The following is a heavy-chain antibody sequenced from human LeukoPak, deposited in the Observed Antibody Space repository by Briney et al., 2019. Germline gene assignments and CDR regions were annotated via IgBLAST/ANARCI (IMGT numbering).Heavy chain of an antibody. J-gene: IGHJ4*02. CDR1: GYSFTNYW. V-gene: IGHV5-51*01. CDR3: ARHVQPASTWSYFDH. Sequence: GESLKISFKGSGYSFTNYWIVWVRQKPGEGVEGMGIIYPGDSYTRYCPSFQGQVTLSADQSTSTAYLQWSSPQASDSAMYYCARHVQPASTWSYFDHCGQGTLATVSS. CDR2: IYPGDSYT. D-gene: IGHD6-13*01.